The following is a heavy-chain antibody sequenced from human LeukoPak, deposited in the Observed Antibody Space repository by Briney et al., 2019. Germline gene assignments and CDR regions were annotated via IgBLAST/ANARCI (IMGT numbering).Heavy chain of an antibody. V-gene: IGHV3-21*01. CDR2: ISSSSSYI. Sequence: GGSLRLSCAASGFTFSSYSMNRVRQAPGKGLEWVSSISSSSSYIYYADSVKGRFTISRDNAKNSLYLQMNSLRAEDTAVYYCARDPSIKAVAFWYFDYWGQGTLVTVSS. CDR1: GFTFSSYS. J-gene: IGHJ4*02. D-gene: IGHD6-19*01. CDR3: ARDPSIKAVAFWYFDY.